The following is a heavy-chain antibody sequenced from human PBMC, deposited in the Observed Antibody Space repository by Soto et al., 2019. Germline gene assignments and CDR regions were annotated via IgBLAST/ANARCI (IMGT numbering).Heavy chain of an antibody. Sequence: SETLSLTCAVYGGSFSGYYWSWIRQPPGKGLELIGEINHSGSTNYNPSLKSRVTISVDTSKNQFSLKLSSVTAADTAVYYCARAHATVTTLYYFDYWGQGTLVTVSS. D-gene: IGHD4-17*01. V-gene: IGHV4-34*01. CDR3: ARAHATVTTLYYFDY. CDR2: INHSGST. J-gene: IGHJ4*02. CDR1: GGSFSGYY.